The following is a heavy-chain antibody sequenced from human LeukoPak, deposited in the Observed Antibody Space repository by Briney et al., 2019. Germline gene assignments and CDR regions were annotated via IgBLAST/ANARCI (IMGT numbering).Heavy chain of an antibody. CDR3: ARAPSLGPLIDAFDI. V-gene: IGHV4-34*01. Sequence: KPSETLSLTCAVYGGSFSGYYWSWIRQPPGKGLEWIGEINHSGSTNYNPSLKSRVTISVDTSKNQFSLKLSSVTAADTAVYYCARAPSLGPLIDAFDIWGQGTMVTVSS. J-gene: IGHJ3*02. CDR2: INHSGST. CDR1: GGSFSGYY. D-gene: IGHD3-10*01.